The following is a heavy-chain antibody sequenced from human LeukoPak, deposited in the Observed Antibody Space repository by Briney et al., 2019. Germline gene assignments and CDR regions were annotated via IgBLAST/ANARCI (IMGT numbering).Heavy chain of an antibody. CDR3: ARGLTSSGYYP. Sequence: SETLSLTCAVYGGSFSGYYWSWIRQPPGKGLEWIGEINHSGSTNYNPSLKSRVTISVDMSKSQFSLKLSSVTAADTAVYYCARGLTSSGYYPWGQGTTVTVSS. CDR1: GGSFSGYY. D-gene: IGHD3-22*01. J-gene: IGHJ6*02. V-gene: IGHV4-34*01. CDR2: INHSGST.